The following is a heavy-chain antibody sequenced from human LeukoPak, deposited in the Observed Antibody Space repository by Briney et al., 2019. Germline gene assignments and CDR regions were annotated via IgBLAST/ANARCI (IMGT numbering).Heavy chain of an antibody. CDR3: AKDITRPSAVTLDW. CDR2: ISYDGSNK. J-gene: IGHJ4*02. CDR1: GFTFSSYG. V-gene: IGHV3-30*18. Sequence: GGSLTLSCAASGFTFSSYGIQWVRQAPGKGLEWVAGISYDGSNKYYAHSVKCQFTISRDNSKTTLYLQMNSLRAENTAVYYCAKDITRPSAVTLDWWGQGTLLTVSS. D-gene: IGHD3-16*01.